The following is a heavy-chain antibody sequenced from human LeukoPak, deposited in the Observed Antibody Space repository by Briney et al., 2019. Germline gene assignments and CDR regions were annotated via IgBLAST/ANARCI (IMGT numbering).Heavy chain of an antibody. D-gene: IGHD3-22*01. CDR2: ITGSGGRT. J-gene: IGHJ4*02. CDR3: AKRGVVIRVILVGFHKEAYYFDS. CDR1: GITLSNYG. V-gene: IGHV3-23*01. Sequence: GGSLRLSCAVSGITLSNYGMSWVRQAPGKGLEWVAGITGSGGRTNYAESEKGRFTISRDNPKNTLYLQMNSLSAEDTAVYFCAKRGVVIRVILVGFHKEAYYFDSWGQGALVTVSS.